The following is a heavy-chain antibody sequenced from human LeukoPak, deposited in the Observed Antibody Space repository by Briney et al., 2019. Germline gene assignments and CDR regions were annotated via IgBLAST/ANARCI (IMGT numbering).Heavy chain of an antibody. CDR3: AKPYYDFWSGYYIGGDAFDY. Sequence: GGSLRLSCAASGFTFSSYAMSWVRQAPGKGLEWVSAISGSGGSTYYADSVKGRFTISRDNSKNTPYLQMNSLRAEDTAVYYCAKPYYDFWSGYYIGGDAFDYWGQGTLVTVSS. CDR2: ISGSGGST. CDR1: GFTFSSYA. V-gene: IGHV3-23*01. J-gene: IGHJ4*02. D-gene: IGHD3-3*01.